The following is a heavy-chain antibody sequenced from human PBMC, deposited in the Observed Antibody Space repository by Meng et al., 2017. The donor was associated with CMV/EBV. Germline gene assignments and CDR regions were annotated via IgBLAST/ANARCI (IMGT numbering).Heavy chain of an antibody. Sequence: YTFTSYDVNWVRHATGQGLEWMGWMNPTSGNTGYAQKFQGRVTMTRNTSISTAYMELSSLRSEDTAVYYCARGSTVFLEWHREFDYWGQGTLVTVSS. CDR3: ARGSTVFLEWHREFDY. J-gene: IGHJ4*02. D-gene: IGHD3-3*01. CDR1: YTFTSYD. CDR2: MNPTSGNT. V-gene: IGHV1-8*01.